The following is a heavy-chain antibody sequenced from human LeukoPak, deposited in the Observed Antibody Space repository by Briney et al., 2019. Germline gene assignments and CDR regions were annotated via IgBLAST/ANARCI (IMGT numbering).Heavy chain of an antibody. D-gene: IGHD2-2*01. CDR2: IYYSGST. V-gene: IGHV4-39*07. CDR3: ARRPFSVPPATNWFDP. J-gene: IGHJ5*02. Sequence: PSETLSLTCTVSGGSISSSSYYWGWIRQPPGKGLEWIGSIYYSGSTYYNPSLKSRVTISVDTSKNQFSLKLSSVTAADTAVYYCARRPFSVPPATNWFDPWGQGTLVTVSS. CDR1: GGSISSSSYY.